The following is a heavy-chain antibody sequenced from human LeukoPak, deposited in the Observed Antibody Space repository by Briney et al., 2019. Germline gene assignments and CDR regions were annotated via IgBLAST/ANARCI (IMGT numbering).Heavy chain of an antibody. J-gene: IGHJ6*04. CDR1: GFTFSNYE. Sequence: GGSLRLSCAASGFTFSNYEMNWVRQAPGKGLEWISYISSSGSTIYYADSVKGRFTISRDNAKNSLYLQMNSLRAEDTAVYYCAELGIARIGGVWGKGTTVSSSS. V-gene: IGHV3-48*03. CDR3: AELGIARIGGV. CDR2: ISSSGSTI. D-gene: IGHD3-10*02.